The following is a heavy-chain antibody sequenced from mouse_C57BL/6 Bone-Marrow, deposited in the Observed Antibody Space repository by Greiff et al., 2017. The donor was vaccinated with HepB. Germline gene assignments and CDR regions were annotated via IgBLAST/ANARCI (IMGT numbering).Heavy chain of an antibody. J-gene: IGHJ4*01. V-gene: IGHV1-53*01. Sequence: QVQLQQSGTELVKPGASVKLSCKASGYTFTSYWMHWVKQRPGQGLEWIGNINPSNGGTNYNEKFKSKATLTVDKSSSTAYMQLSSLTSEDSAVYYCARREGYRGSSFYYAMDYWGQGTSVTVSS. CDR3: ARREGYRGSSFYYAMDY. CDR1: GYTFTSYW. CDR2: INPSNGGT. D-gene: IGHD1-1*01.